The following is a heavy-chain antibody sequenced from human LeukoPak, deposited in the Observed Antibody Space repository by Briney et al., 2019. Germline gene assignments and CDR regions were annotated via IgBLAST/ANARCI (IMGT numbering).Heavy chain of an antibody. J-gene: IGHJ4*02. CDR2: ITVGNGNT. CDR3: ARDLKQFGGWLDY. Sequence: ASVKVSCKASGYSFTNYAIHWVCQAPGQRLEWMGWITVGNGNTKYSQKFQDRVTITRDTSANTVYMELSSLRSKDTAVYYCARDLKQFGGWLDYWGQGTLVTVSS. V-gene: IGHV1-3*01. D-gene: IGHD6-19*01. CDR1: GYSFTNYA.